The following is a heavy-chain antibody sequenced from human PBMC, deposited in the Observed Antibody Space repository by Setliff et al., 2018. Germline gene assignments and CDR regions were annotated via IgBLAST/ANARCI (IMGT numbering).Heavy chain of an antibody. V-gene: IGHV4-4*02. CDR1: GGSISSSNW. Sequence: SETLSLTCAVSGGSISSSNWWSWVRQPPGKGLEWIGEIYHSGITNYNPSLEGRVTISVDTSKNQFSLSLTSVTAADTALYYCARRHLLSWFDSWGQGHLVTVSS. J-gene: IGHJ5*01. CDR3: ARRHLLSWFDS. CDR2: IYHSGIT.